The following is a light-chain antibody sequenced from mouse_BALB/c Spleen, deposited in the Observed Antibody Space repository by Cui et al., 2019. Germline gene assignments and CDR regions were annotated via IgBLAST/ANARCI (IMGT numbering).Light chain of an antibody. CDR2: WAS. CDR3: QNDYSYPLT. J-gene: IGKJ5*01. CDR1: QSLLNSGNQKNY. Sequence: DIVMTQSPSSLTVTAGEKVTMSCKPSQSLLNSGNQKNYLTWYQQKPGQPPKLLIYWASTRESGVPDRFTGSGSGKDFTLTISSVQAEDLAVYYCQNDYSYPLTFGAGTKLELK. V-gene: IGKV8-19*01.